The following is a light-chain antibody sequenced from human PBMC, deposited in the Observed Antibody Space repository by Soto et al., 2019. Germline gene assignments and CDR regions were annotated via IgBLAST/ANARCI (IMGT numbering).Light chain of an antibody. Sequence: EIVLTQSPGTLSLSPGERATLSCTASQSVSSYYLAWYQQKPGQAPRLLIYAASSRATGIPDRFSGGGSGTDFTLTISRLEPEDFAVYYCQQCGSSPWKFGQGTKVDIK. V-gene: IGKV3-20*01. CDR2: AAS. J-gene: IGKJ1*01. CDR1: QSVSSYY. CDR3: QQCGSSPWK.